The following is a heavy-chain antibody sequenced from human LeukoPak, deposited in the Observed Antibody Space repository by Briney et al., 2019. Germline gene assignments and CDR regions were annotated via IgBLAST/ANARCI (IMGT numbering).Heavy chain of an antibody. J-gene: IGHJ4*02. V-gene: IGHV3-7*03. D-gene: IGHD3-3*01. CDR1: GFTFSSYW. CDR3: AKGPGAGTIFSLSSPLNY. CDR2: IKQDGSEK. Sequence: GGSLRLSCAASGFTFSSYWMSWVRQAPGKGLEWVANIKQDGSEKYYVDSVKGRFTISRDNAKNSLYLQMNSLRAEDTAVYYCAKGPGAGTIFSLSSPLNYWGQGTLVTVSS.